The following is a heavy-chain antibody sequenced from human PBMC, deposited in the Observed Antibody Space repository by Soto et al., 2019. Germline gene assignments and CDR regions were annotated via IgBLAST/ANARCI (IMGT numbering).Heavy chain of an antibody. V-gene: IGHV4-59*01. Sequence: SETLSLTCTVSGGSISSYYWSWIRQPPGKGLEWIGYIYYSGSTNYNPSLKSRVTISVDTSKNQFSLKLSSVTAADTAVYYCARAYSGYAPMDVWGQGTTVTVSS. CDR3: ARAYSGYAPMDV. D-gene: IGHD5-12*01. CDR2: IYYSGST. J-gene: IGHJ6*02. CDR1: GGSISSYY.